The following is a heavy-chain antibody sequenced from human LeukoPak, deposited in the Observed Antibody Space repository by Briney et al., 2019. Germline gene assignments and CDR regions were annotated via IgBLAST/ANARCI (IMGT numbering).Heavy chain of an antibody. D-gene: IGHD3-3*01. CDR1: GFTCSSYA. Sequence: PGRSLRLSCAASGFTCSSYARHWVRQAPGKGLLGVTVISYDGSNYDYADSVKARFPISIDNSNHTLLLQMTSLRAESTAGYYCARHNPHGYDFWRESGNYYYYGMDVWGQGTTVTVSS. CDR2: ISYDGSNY. J-gene: IGHJ6*02. CDR3: ARHNPHGYDFWRESGNYYYYGMDV. V-gene: IGHV3-30-3*01.